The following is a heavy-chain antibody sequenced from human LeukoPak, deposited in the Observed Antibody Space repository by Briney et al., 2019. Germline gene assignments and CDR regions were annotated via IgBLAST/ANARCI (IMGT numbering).Heavy chain of an antibody. V-gene: IGHV3-23*01. D-gene: IGHD1-26*01. CDR1: GFTFSSYA. CDR2: ISGGGGST. J-gene: IGHJ6*02. Sequence: GGSLRLSCAASGFTFSSYAMSWVRQAPGKGLEWVSAISGGGGSTYYADSVKGRFTISRDNSKNTLYLQMNSLRAEDTAVYYCAKPFLGSYHYYGMDVWGQGTTVTVSS. CDR3: AKPFLGSYHYYGMDV.